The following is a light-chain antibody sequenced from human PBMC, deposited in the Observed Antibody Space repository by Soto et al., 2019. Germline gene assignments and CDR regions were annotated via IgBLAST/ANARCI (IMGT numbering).Light chain of an antibody. J-gene: IGKJ1*01. V-gene: IGKV3-15*01. CDR3: QQYNNWPRT. CDR1: QSVSIN. Sequence: EIVLTQSPGSVSLSPGERATLSCRASQSVSINLAWYQQKPGQAPRLLIYGASTRATGIPARFSGSGSGTEFTLTISSLQSEDFAVYYCQQYNNWPRTFGQGTNVDIK. CDR2: GAS.